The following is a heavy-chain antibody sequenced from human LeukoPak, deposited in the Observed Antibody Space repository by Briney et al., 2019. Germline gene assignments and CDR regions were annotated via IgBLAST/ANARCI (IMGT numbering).Heavy chain of an antibody. CDR3: ARVGPGCSSTSCYYYYYYMDV. V-gene: IGHV1-18*01. CDR2: ISAYNGNT. Sequence: ASVKVSYKASGYTFTSYGISWVRQAPGQGLEWMGRISAYNGNTNYAQKLQGRVTMTTDTSTSTAYMELRSLRSDDTAVYYCARVGPGCSSTSCYYYYYYMDVWGKGTTVTVSS. J-gene: IGHJ6*03. CDR1: GYTFTSYG. D-gene: IGHD2-2*01.